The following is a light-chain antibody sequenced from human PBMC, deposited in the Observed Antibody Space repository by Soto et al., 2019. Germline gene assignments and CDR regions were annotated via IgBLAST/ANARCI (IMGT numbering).Light chain of an antibody. CDR2: ATS. CDR3: QQSNTMPWT. CDR1: QTIRSH. Sequence: DIQMTQFPLSLSASVGDRVTITCRASQTIRSHLNWYQQKPGEAPKIVIYATSTLQSGVPSRFNGSVSGTDFTLTISSLQPEDSATYFCQQSNTMPWTFGQGTKVDIK. J-gene: IGKJ1*01. V-gene: IGKV1-39*01.